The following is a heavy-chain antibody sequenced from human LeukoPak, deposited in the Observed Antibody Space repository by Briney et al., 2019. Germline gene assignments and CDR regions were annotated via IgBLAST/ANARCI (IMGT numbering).Heavy chain of an antibody. Sequence: GGSLRLSCAASGFIFSSYSMNWVRQAPGKGLKWVSYISSSGSTIYYADSVKGRFTISRDNAKNSLYLQMNSLRAEDTAVYYCAELGITMIGGVWGKGTTVTISS. D-gene: IGHD3-10*02. CDR2: ISSSGSTI. CDR3: AELGITMIGGV. V-gene: IGHV3-48*04. CDR1: GFIFSSYS. J-gene: IGHJ6*04.